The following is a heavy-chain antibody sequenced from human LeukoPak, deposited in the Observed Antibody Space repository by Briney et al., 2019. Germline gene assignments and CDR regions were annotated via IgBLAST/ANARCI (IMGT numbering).Heavy chain of an antibody. D-gene: IGHD2-21*02. CDR3: ARDGWAYCGGACYPYLDY. CDR2: ISAYNGNT. Sequence: ASVNVSCKASGYTFTSYGIIWVRQAPGQGLEWMGWISAYNGNTNYAQKLQGRVTMTTDTSTSTAYMELRSLRSDDTDVYYCARDGWAYCGGACYPYLDYWGQGTLVTVSS. CDR1: GYTFTSYG. J-gene: IGHJ4*02. V-gene: IGHV1-18*01.